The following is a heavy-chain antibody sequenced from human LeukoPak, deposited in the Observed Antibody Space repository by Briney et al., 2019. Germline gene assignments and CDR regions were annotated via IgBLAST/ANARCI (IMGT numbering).Heavy chain of an antibody. J-gene: IGHJ4*02. CDR3: ARDPRSSIAVAGTLFDY. Sequence: GGSLRLSCAASGFTFSSYSMNWVRQAPGKGLEWVSYISSSSSSTIYYADSVKGRFTISRDNAKNSLYLQMNSLRAEDTAVYYCARDPRSSIAVAGTLFDYWGQGTLVTVSS. D-gene: IGHD6-19*01. V-gene: IGHV3-48*01. CDR2: ISSSSSSTI. CDR1: GFTFSSYS.